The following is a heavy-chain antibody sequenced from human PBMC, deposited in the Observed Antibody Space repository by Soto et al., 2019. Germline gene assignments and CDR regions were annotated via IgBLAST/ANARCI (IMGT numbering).Heavy chain of an antibody. CDR3: ARIGWGGNS. D-gene: IGHD7-27*01. Sequence: QVQLQESGPGLVKPSATLSLTCSVSGGSVRTGSYHWSWIRQPPGKGLEWIGFIPNNGSPDYNPSLTSQVVVSIDRSKNQFSLKVNSVTADDTAVYFCARIGWGGNSGGQGTLVTVSS. CDR1: GGSVRTGSYH. CDR2: IPNNGSP. V-gene: IGHV4-61*01. J-gene: IGHJ5*01.